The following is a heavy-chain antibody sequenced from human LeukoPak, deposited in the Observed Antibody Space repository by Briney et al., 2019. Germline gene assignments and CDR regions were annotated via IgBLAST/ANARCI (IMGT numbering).Heavy chain of an antibody. CDR2: IYSSGST. CDR3: AREPAYGDYPGWFDY. J-gene: IGHJ4*02. Sequence: PSETLSLTCTVSGGSISNSYWSWIRQPPGKGLEWIGYIYSSGSTNYNPSLKSRVTISVDTSKNQFSLKLSSVTAADTAVYYCAREPAYGDYPGWFDYWGQGTLVTVSS. CDR1: GGSISNSY. V-gene: IGHV4-59*01. D-gene: IGHD4-17*01.